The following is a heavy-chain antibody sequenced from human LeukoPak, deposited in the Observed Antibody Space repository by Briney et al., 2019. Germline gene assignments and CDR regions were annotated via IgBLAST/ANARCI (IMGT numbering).Heavy chain of an antibody. V-gene: IGHV3-30*03. CDR1: GFTFSSYG. J-gene: IGHJ5*02. CDR3: TRGITIFGVLRSPWFDP. D-gene: IGHD3-3*01. Sequence: GRSLRLSCAASGFTFSSYGMHWVRQAPGKGLEWVAVISYDGSNKYYADSVKGRFTISRDNSKNTLYLQMNSLRAEDTAVYYCTRGITIFGVLRSPWFDPWGQGTLVTVSS. CDR2: ISYDGSNK.